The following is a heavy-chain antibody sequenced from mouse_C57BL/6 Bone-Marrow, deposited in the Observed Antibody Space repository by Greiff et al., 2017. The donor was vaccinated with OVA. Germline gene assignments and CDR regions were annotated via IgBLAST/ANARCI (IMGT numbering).Heavy chain of an antibody. Sequence: EVQLQQSGPELVKPGASVKMSCKASGYTFTDYNMHWVKQSPGKSLEWIGYINPNNGGTSYNQKFKGKATLTVNKSSSTAYMELRSLTSEDSAVYYCASEEVMVTTHYYAMDYWGQGTSVTVSS. V-gene: IGHV1-22*01. CDR2: INPNNGGT. CDR3: ASEEVMVTTHYYAMDY. J-gene: IGHJ4*01. CDR1: GYTFTDYN. D-gene: IGHD2-2*01.